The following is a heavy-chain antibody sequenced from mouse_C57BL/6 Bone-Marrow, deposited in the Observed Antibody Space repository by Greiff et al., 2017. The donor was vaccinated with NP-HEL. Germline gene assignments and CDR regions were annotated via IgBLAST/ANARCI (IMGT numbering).Heavy chain of an antibody. CDR1: GYTFTSYW. D-gene: IGHD2-3*01. V-gene: IGHV1-55*01. Sequence: QVQLQQPGAELVKPGASVKMSCKASGYTFTSYWITWVKQRPGQGLEWIGDIYPGSGSTNYNEKFKSKATLTVDTSSSTAYMQLSSLTSEDSAVYYCARSPLMDYYAMDYWGQGTSVTVSS. CDR2: IYPGSGST. CDR3: ARSPLMDYYAMDY. J-gene: IGHJ4*01.